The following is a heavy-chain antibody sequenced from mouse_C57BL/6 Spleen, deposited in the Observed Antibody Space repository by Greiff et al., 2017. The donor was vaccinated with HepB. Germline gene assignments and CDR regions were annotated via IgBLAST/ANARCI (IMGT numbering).Heavy chain of an antibody. CDR1: GYTFTSYW. Sequence: QVQLQQPGAELVMPGASVKLSCKASGYTFTSYWMHWVKQRPGQGLEWIGEIDPSDSYTNYNQKFKGKSTLTVDKSSSTAYMQLSSLTSEDSAVYYCEREGLYSNHPYAMDYWGQGTSVTVSS. CDR3: EREGLYSNHPYAMDY. CDR2: IDPSDSYT. D-gene: IGHD2-5*01. V-gene: IGHV1-69*01. J-gene: IGHJ4*01.